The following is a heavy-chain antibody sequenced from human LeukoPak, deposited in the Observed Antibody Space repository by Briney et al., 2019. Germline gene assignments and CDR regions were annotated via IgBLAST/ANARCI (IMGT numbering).Heavy chain of an antibody. CDR3: ARDLMDIVVVPAAMDY. J-gene: IGHJ4*02. CDR1: GYTFTSYG. V-gene: IGHV1-18*01. D-gene: IGHD2-2*03. CDR2: ISAYNGKT. Sequence: ASVKVSCKASGYTFTSYGISWVRQAPGQGLEWMGWISAYNGKTNYAQTLQGRVTMTTDTSTSTAYMELRSLRSDDTAVYYCARDLMDIVVVPAAMDYWGQGTLVTVSS.